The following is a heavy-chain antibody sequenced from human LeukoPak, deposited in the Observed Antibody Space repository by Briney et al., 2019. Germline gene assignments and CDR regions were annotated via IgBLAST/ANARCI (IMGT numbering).Heavy chain of an antibody. J-gene: IGHJ6*03. D-gene: IGHD5-18*01. CDR2: IYYSGSI. CDR1: GGSISSSSYY. V-gene: IGHV4-39*07. Sequence: SETLSLTCTVSGGSISSSSYYWGWIRQPPGKGLEWIGSIYYSGSIYYNPSLKSRVTISVDTSKNQFSLKLTSVTAADTAVYYCARTTEGGYTYGYFYYYYMDVWDKGTTVTISS. CDR3: ARTTEGGYTYGYFYYYYMDV.